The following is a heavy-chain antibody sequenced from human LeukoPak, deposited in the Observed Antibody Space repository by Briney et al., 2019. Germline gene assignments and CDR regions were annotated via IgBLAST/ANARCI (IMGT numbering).Heavy chain of an antibody. Sequence: GGSLRLSCAASGFTFTAYSMNWVRQAPGKGLEWLSCISSSTGAMNYADSVKGRFTISRDKAEKSVFLQMNSLRDEDTAVYYCARGEASAVLDYWGQGTRVTVSS. CDR3: ARGEASAVLDY. D-gene: IGHD6-13*01. J-gene: IGHJ4*02. CDR1: GFTFTAYS. CDR2: ISSSTGAM. V-gene: IGHV3-48*02.